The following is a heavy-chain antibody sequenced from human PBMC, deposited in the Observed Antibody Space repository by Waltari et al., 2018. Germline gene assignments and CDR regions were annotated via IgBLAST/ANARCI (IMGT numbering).Heavy chain of an antibody. CDR2: IIPIFGTA. CDR3: ARVYYYDSSGYYPYYYYYMDV. V-gene: IGHV1-69*05. CDR1: GYTFSSYA. J-gene: IGHJ6*03. Sequence: QVQLVQSGAEVKKPGASVKVSCKVSGYTFSSYAISWVRQAPGQGLEWMGGIIPIFGTANYAQKFQGRVTITTDESTSTAYMELSSLRSEDTAVYYCARVYYYDSSGYYPYYYYYMDVWGKGTTVTVSS. D-gene: IGHD3-22*01.